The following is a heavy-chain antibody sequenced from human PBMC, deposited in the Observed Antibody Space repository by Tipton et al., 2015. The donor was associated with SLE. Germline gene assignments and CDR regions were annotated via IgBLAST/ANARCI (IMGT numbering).Heavy chain of an antibody. CDR2: IYTGGST. Sequence: LRLSCTTSGFTFSSYAMSWIRQPAGKGLEWIGRIYTGGSTSYNPSLKSRVTISVDTSKSQIFLKMSSVTAADTAVYYCARDSLNWGSYYHGMDVWGQGTTVTVSS. CDR3: ARDSLNWGSYYHGMDV. CDR1: GFTFSSYA. V-gene: IGHV4-4*07. J-gene: IGHJ6*02. D-gene: IGHD3-16*01.